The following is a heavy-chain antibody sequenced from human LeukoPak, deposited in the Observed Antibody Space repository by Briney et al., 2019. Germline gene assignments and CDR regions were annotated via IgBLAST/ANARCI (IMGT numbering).Heavy chain of an antibody. J-gene: IGHJ6*03. CDR3: AKDGGYYYYYYMDV. CDR2: ISGSGAST. Sequence: GGSLRLSCAASGFTFNNYAMSWVRQAPGKGLEWVSAISGSGASTSYADSVKGRFTISRDNSKNTLYLQMNSLRAEDTAVYYCAKDGGYYYYYYMDVWGKGTTVTVSS. CDR1: GFTFNNYA. D-gene: IGHD3-16*01. V-gene: IGHV3-23*01.